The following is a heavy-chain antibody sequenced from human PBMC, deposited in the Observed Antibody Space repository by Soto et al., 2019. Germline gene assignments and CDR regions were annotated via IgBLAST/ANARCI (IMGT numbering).Heavy chain of an antibody. CDR1: GFSLSTSGVG. V-gene: IGHV2-5*02. Sequence: QITLKESGPTLVKPTQTLTLTCTFSGFSLSTSGVGVGWIRQPPGKALEWLALIYWDDDKRYSPSLKSRPTIXKXXSKNQVVLTMTNMDPVDTATYYCAHRLAATGLVDYWGQGTLVTVSS. D-gene: IGHD6-13*01. CDR3: AHRLAATGLVDY. CDR2: IYWDDDK. J-gene: IGHJ4*02.